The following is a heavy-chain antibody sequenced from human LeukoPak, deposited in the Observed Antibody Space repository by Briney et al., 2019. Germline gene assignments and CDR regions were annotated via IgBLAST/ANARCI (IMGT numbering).Heavy chain of an antibody. CDR2: KWYDGSNK. CDR3: ARGGD. D-gene: IGHD3-16*01. Sequence: GRSLRLSCAASGFTFSSYGMHWVRQAPGRGMEWVAVKWYDGSNKYYADSVKGRFTISRDNSKNTLYLRMNSLRAEDTAVYYCARGGDWGQGTLVTVSS. V-gene: IGHV3-33*01. J-gene: IGHJ4*02. CDR1: GFTFSSYG.